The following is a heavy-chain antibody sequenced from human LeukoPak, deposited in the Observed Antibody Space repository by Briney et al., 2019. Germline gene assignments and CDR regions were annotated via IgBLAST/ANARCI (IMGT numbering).Heavy chain of an antibody. V-gene: IGHV1-2*02. Sequence: ASVKVSCKASGYTFTDYYLHWVRQAPGQGLEWMGWINPNSGGTNYAQKFQGRVTLTRNTSMSTAYMEISRLTSDDTAVYYCARDNLEASWGSPGDYWGQGTLVTVSS. J-gene: IGHJ4*02. CDR3: ARDNLEASWGSPGDY. CDR2: INPNSGGT. CDR1: GYTFTDYY. D-gene: IGHD2-2*01.